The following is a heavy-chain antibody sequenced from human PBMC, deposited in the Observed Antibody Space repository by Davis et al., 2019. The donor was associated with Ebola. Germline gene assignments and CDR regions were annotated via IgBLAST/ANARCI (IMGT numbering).Heavy chain of an antibody. V-gene: IGHV3-64*01. Sequence: GGSLRLSCAASGFTFSNYAMHWVRQASGKGLEYVSAITNNGDRTYYANSVKGRFTISRDNSKNMLFLQMGSLRADDTAVYYCARDPLIIGDATTDSWGQGTLVTVSS. CDR2: ITNNGDRT. CDR1: GFTFSNYA. CDR3: ARDPLIIGDATTDS. D-gene: IGHD2/OR15-2a*01. J-gene: IGHJ5*01.